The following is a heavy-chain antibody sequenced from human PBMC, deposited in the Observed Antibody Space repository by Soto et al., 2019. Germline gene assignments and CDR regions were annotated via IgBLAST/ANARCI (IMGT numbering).Heavy chain of an antibody. CDR2: ISSSSSTI. CDR1: GFTFSSYS. D-gene: IGHD3-16*01. V-gene: IGHV3-48*01. J-gene: IGHJ5*02. CDR3: ARVSGITFGSDFDP. Sequence: GGSLRLSCAASGFTFSSYSMNWVRQAPGKGLEWVSYISSSSSTIYYADSVKGRFTISRDNAKNSLYLQMNSLRAEDTAVYYCARVSGITFGSDFDPWGQGTLVTVSS.